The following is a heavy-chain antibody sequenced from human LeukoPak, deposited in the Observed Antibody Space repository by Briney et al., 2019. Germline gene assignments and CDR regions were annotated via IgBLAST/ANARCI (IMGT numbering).Heavy chain of an antibody. CDR1: GFTFSSYS. J-gene: IGHJ4*02. D-gene: IGHD6-19*01. CDR2: ISSSSYI. Sequence: GGSLRLSCAASGFTFSSYSMNWVRQAPGKGLEWVSSISSSSYIYYADSVKGRFTISRDNAKNSLYLQMNSLRAEDTAVYYCAAATSGWYNLPSPLYWGQGTLVTVSS. CDR3: AAATSGWYNLPSPLY. V-gene: IGHV3-21*01.